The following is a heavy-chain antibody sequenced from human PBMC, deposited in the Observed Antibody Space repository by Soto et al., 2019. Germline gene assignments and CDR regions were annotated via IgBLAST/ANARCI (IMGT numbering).Heavy chain of an antibody. J-gene: IGHJ4*01. Sequence: VESGGALVQPGGSLRLSCAASGLTFNAHWMSWFRQAPGKGPEWVASIKKEGGEEVYVDSVQGRFSISRDDSQHLVFLQMNSLRAEDTSIYYGVGSSVWIFEYWGHGTLVTVSS. D-gene: IGHD3-22*01. CDR1: GLTFNAHW. CDR3: VGSSVWIFEY. CDR2: IKKEGGEE. V-gene: IGHV3-7*03.